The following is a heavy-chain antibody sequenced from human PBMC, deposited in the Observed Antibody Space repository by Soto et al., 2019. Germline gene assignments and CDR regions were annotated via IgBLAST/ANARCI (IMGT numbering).Heavy chain of an antibody. CDR1: GGTFSSYA. Sequence: ASVKVSCKASGGTFSSYAISWVRQAPGQGLEWMGGIIPIFGTANYAQKFQGRVTITADESTSTAYMELSSLRSEDTAVYYCAREEAVAVPREYGMDVWGQGTTVTVSS. D-gene: IGHD6-19*01. CDR3: AREEAVAVPREYGMDV. CDR2: IIPIFGTA. J-gene: IGHJ6*02. V-gene: IGHV1-69*13.